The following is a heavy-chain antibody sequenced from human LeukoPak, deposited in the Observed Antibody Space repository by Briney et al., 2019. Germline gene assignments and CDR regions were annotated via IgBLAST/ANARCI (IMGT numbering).Heavy chain of an antibody. V-gene: IGHV5-51*01. D-gene: IGHD3-10*01. CDR1: GYSFTSYW. Sequence: GESLKISCKGSGYSFTSYWIGWVRQMPGKGLEWMGIIYPGDSDTRYSPSFQGQVTISADKSISTAYLQWSSLKASDTAMYYCARQYYYCSGSYRHYYYMDVWGKGTTVTVSS. CDR2: IYPGDSDT. J-gene: IGHJ6*03. CDR3: ARQYYYCSGSYRHYYYMDV.